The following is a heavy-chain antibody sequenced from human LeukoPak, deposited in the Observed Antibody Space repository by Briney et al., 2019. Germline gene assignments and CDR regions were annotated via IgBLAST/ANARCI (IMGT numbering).Heavy chain of an antibody. V-gene: IGHV3-30*04. Sequence: PGRSLRLSCAASGFTFSSYAMHWVRQAPGKGLEWVAVISYDGSNKYYADSVKGRFTISGDNSKNTLYLQMNSLRAEDTAVYYCARDGSPYYYGPFDPWGQGTLVTVSS. CDR3: ARDGSPYYYGPFDP. J-gene: IGHJ5*02. CDR2: ISYDGSNK. CDR1: GFTFSSYA. D-gene: IGHD3-10*01.